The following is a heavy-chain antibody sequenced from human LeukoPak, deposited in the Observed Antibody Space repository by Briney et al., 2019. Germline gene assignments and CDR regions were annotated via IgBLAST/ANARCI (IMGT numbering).Heavy chain of an antibody. V-gene: IGHV1-2*02. CDR3: ARDRVRERSYYGMDV. Sequence: ASVKVSCKASGYTFTGYYMHWVRQAPGQGLEWMGWINPNSGGTNYAQKFQGRVTMTRDTSISTAYMELSRLRSEDTAVYYCARDRVRERSYYGMDVWGQGTTVTVSS. D-gene: IGHD1-26*01. CDR2: INPNSGGT. J-gene: IGHJ6*02. CDR1: GYTFTGYY.